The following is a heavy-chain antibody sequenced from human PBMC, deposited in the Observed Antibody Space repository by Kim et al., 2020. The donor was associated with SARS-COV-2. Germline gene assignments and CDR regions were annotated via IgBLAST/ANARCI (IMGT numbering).Heavy chain of an antibody. CDR2: ISWNSGSI. V-gene: IGHV3-9*01. J-gene: IGHJ3*02. CDR3: ANVLGGAFDI. D-gene: IGHD3-16*01. Sequence: GGSLRLSCAASGFTFDDYAMHWVRQAPGKGLEWVSGISWNSGSIGYADSVKGRFTISRDNAKNSLYLQMNSLRAEDTALYYCANVLGGAFDIWGQGTMVTVSS. CDR1: GFTFDDYA.